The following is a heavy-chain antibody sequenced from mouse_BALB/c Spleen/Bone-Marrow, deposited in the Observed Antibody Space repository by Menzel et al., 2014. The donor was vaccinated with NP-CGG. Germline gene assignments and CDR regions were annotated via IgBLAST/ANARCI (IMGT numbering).Heavy chain of an antibody. CDR3: SRGRRDALDY. CDR1: GYTFTSYY. J-gene: IGHJ4*01. Sequence: QVQLQQSGAELVKPGASVKLSCKASGYTFTSYYMYWVKQRPGQGLEWFGEINPSNGGTNFNEKFKNKATLTVDKSSSTAYMQLSSLTSEDSAVDYCSRGRRDALDYWGQGTSVTVSS. V-gene: IGHV1S81*02. CDR2: INPSNGGT.